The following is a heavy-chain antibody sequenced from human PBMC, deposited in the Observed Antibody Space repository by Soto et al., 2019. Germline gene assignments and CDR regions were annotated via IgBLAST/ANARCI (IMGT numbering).Heavy chain of an antibody. Sequence: QVQLLQSGAAVKRPGSSVKVSCAASGGTFSSLGFTWVRQSPGQGLEWMAGIIPISGRTTFAQKLQGRVTITADEYTRATYTELTTLAAGDTGVYCCSTRGTQGTWVEVAEYWGEETLVTGSS. CDR1: GGTFSSLG. V-gene: IGHV1-69*01. J-gene: IGHJ4*02. CDR2: IIPISGRT. CDR3: STRGTQGTWVEVAEY. D-gene: IGHD2-15*01.